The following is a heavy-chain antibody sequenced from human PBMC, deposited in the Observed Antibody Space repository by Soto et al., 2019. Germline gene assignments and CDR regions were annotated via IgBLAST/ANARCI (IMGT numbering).Heavy chain of an antibody. CDR1: GGTFSSYA. V-gene: IGHV1-69*01. CDR3: ASRSSGYHGYFDL. J-gene: IGHJ2*01. Sequence: QVQLVQSGAEVKKPGSSVKVSCKASGGTFSSYAISWVRQAPGQGLECMGGIIPIFGTANYAQKFQGRVTITADESTSTAYMELSSLRSEDTALYYCASRSSGYHGYFDLWGRGTLVTVSS. CDR2: IIPIFGTA. D-gene: IGHD3-22*01.